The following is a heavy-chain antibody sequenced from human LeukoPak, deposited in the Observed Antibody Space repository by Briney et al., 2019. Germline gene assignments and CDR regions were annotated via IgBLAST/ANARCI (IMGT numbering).Heavy chain of an antibody. CDR3: ARGLWGAVAGTGYYFDY. D-gene: IGHD6-19*01. Sequence: ASVKVSCKASGSTFTSYDIDWVRQATGQGLEWMGWMNPNSGNTGYAQKFQGRVTMTRNTSISTAYMELSSLRSEDTAVYYCARGLWGAVAGTGYYFDYWGQGTLVTVSS. CDR2: MNPNSGNT. V-gene: IGHV1-8*01. J-gene: IGHJ4*02. CDR1: GSTFTSYD.